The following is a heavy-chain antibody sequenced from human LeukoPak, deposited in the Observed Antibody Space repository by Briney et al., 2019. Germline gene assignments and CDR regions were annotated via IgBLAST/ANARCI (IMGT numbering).Heavy chain of an antibody. CDR2: IKQDGSEK. Sequence: GGSLRLSCAASGFTFSTYAMSWVRQAPGKGLEWVANIKQDGSEKYYVDSVKGRFTISRDNAKNSLYLQMNSLRAEDTAVYYCAREGSYQMTLDYWGQGTLVTVSS. J-gene: IGHJ4*02. CDR1: GFTFSTYA. V-gene: IGHV3-7*01. CDR3: AREGSYQMTLDY. D-gene: IGHD1-26*01.